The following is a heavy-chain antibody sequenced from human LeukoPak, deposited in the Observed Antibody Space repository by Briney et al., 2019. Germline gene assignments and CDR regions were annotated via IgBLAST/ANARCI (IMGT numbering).Heavy chain of an antibody. CDR2: ISGSSGST. J-gene: IGHJ3*02. CDR1: GFTFSSCA. Sequence: GGSLRLSCAASGFTFSSCAMSWVRQAPGKGLEWVSAISGSSGSTYYADSVKGRFTISRDNSKNTLYLQMNSLRAEDTAVYYCAKLGGSHDAFDIWGQGTMVTVSS. D-gene: IGHD1-26*01. V-gene: IGHV3-23*01. CDR3: AKLGGSHDAFDI.